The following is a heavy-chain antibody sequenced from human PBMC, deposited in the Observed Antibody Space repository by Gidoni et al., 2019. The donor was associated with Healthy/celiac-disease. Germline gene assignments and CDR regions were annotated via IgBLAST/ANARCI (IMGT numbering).Heavy chain of an antibody. D-gene: IGHD6-13*01. V-gene: IGHV3-33*01. CDR1: GFTFSSYG. CDR2: IWYDGSNK. CDR3: AIYSSSQYYGMDV. Sequence: QVQLVESGGGVVQPGRSLRLSCAASGFTFSSYGMHWVRQAPGKGLEWVAVIWYDGSNKYYADSVKGRFTISRGNSKNTLYLQMNSLRAEDTAVYYCAIYSSSQYYGMDVWGQGTTVTVSS. J-gene: IGHJ6*02.